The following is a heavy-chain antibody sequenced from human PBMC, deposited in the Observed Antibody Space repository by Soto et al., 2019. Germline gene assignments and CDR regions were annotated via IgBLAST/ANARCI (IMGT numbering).Heavy chain of an antibody. Sequence: SETLSLTCSVSGAALNSGSYYWSWIRQVPGKGLEWIGHIYVTGAVDYNPSLRDRITISQDTSERQFSLNLRLVTAADTAVYYCARLRIATNNYKWFDPWGRGTLVTVSS. V-gene: IGHV4-31*03. CDR2: IYVTGAV. CDR3: ARLRIATNNYKWFDP. J-gene: IGHJ5*02. D-gene: IGHD2-21*01. CDR1: GAALNSGSYY.